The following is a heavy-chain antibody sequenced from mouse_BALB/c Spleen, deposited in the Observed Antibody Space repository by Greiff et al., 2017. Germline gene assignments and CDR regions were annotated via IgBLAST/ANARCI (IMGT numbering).Heavy chain of an antibody. J-gene: IGHJ3*01. CDR3: ARSRNARELFAY. V-gene: IGHV1-4*02. Sequence: QVQLQQSAAELARPGASVKMSCKASGYTFTSYTMHWVKQRPGQGLEWIGYINPSSGYTEYNQKFKDKTTLTADKSSSTAYMQLSSLTSEDSAVYYCARSRNARELFAYWGQGTLVTVSA. CDR1: GYTFTSYT. CDR2: INPSSGYT.